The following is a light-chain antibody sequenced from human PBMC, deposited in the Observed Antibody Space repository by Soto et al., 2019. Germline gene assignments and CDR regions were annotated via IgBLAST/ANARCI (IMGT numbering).Light chain of an antibody. J-gene: IGKJ1*01. Sequence: IKRTLATSTLSASIGERVTITCRASQSISSWLAWYQQKPGKAPKLLNYKAYGLESGVPPRFSGPGSGTELTLTISSLQPDDFATYYCQQYNSYSVPLGQGTKVDIK. CDR3: QQYNSYSVP. CDR1: QSISSW. V-gene: IGKV1-5*03. CDR2: KAY.